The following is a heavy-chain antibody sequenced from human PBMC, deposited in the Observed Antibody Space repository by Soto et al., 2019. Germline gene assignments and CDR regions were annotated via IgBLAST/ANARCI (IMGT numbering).Heavy chain of an antibody. CDR1: GYTFTSYA. V-gene: IGHV1-3*01. CDR3: ARVDEGCSGGSCYAIDYYYYGMDV. D-gene: IGHD2-15*01. CDR2: INAGNGNT. Sequence: ASVKVSCKASGYTFTSYAMHWVRQAPGQRLEWMGWINAGNGNTKYSQKFQGRVTITRDTSASTAYMELGSLRSEDTAVYYCARVDEGCSGGSCYAIDYYYYGMDVWGQGTTVTVSS. J-gene: IGHJ6*02.